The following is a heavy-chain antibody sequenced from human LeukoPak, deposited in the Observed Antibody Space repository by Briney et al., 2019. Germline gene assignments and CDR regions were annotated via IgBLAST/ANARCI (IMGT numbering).Heavy chain of an antibody. CDR3: ARDFGL. V-gene: IGHV4-59*12. CDR2: IYYSGSI. CDR1: GGSISSYY. D-gene: IGHD3/OR15-3a*01. Sequence: SETLSLTCTVSGGSISSYYWSWIRQPPGKGLEWIGYIYYSGSINYNPSLQGRVTISVDTSKSQFSLKLSSVTAADTAVYYCARDFGLWGQGTLVTVSS. J-gene: IGHJ4*02.